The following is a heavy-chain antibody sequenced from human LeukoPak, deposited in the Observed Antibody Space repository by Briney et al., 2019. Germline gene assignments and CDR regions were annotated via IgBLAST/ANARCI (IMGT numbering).Heavy chain of an antibody. CDR2: IIPIFGTA. J-gene: IGHJ4*02. D-gene: IGHD2-21*01. CDR1: GGTFCSYA. CDR3: AREGNCGGDCYSFDY. Sequence: SVKVSCKASGGTFCSYAISWVRQAPGQGLEWMGGIIPIFGTANYAQKFQGRVTITADESTSTAYMELSSLRSEDTAVYYCAREGNCGGDCYSFDYWGQGTLVTVSS. V-gene: IGHV1-69*13.